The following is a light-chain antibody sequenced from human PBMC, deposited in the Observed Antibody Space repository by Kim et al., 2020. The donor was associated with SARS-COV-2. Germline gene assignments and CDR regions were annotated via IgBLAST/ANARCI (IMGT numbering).Light chain of an antibody. CDR3: CSYAGRYTLV. J-gene: IGLJ2*01. CDR1: SSDVGGYVY. CDR2: DVS. Sequence: QSVNCSGRSNSSDVGGYVYVSWYHQHPGKAPKLRIYDVSKRPSEGADRFSGSKSGNAASLTISGLQVEDEADYYCCSYAGRYTLVFGGGTQLTVL. V-gene: IGLV2-11*01.